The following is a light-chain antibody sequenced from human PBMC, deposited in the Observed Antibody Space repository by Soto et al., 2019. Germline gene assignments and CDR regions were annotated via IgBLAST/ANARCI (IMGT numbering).Light chain of an antibody. CDR3: SSYAGSNNLV. CDR2: EVS. V-gene: IGLV2-8*01. J-gene: IGLJ2*01. Sequence: QAVVTQPPSASGSPGQSVTISCTGTSSDVGGYNYVSWYQQHPGKALKLMIYEVSKRPSGVPDRFSGSKSGNTASLTVSGLQAEDEADYYCSSYAGSNNLVFGGGTKVTVL. CDR1: SSDVGGYNY.